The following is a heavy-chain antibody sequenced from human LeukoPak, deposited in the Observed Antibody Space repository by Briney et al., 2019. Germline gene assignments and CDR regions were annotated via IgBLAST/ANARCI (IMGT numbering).Heavy chain of an antibody. CDR2: IYTSGST. CDR1: GGSISSYY. D-gene: IGHD4-17*01. V-gene: IGHV4-4*07. Sequence: PSETLSLTCTVSGGSISSYYWSWIRQPAGKGLEWIGRIYTSGSTNYNPSLKSRVTISVDKSKNQFSLKLSSVTAADTAAYYCARGGHDYGDFARYYYYMDVWGKGTTVTVSS. CDR3: ARGGHDYGDFARYYYYMDV. J-gene: IGHJ6*03.